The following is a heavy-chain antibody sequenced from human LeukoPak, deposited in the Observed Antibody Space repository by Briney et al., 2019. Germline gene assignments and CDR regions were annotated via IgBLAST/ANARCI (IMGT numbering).Heavy chain of an antibody. D-gene: IGHD1-26*01. CDR2: LTGSSTYI. CDR3: ARVGIVGATTGFHY. V-gene: IGHV3-21*01. Sequence: GGSLRLSCAASGFTFSTYTMSWVRQAPGKGLKWVASLTGSSTYIDYADSVEGRFTISRDNARNSLFLQMNSLRAEDTAVYYCARVGIVGATTGFHYWGQGTLVTVSS. CDR1: GFTFSTYT. J-gene: IGHJ4*02.